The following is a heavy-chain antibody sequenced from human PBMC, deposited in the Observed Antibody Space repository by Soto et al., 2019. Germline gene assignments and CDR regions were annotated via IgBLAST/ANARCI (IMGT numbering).Heavy chain of an antibody. CDR3: ARDRRAGSYFDY. CDR2: IIPIFGTA. CDR1: GGTFSSYA. J-gene: IGHJ4*02. Sequence: GASVKVSCKASGGTFSSYAISWVRQAPGQGLKWMGGIIPIFGTANYAQKFQGRVTITADESTSTAYMELSSLRSEDTAVYYCARDRRAGSYFDYCGQGTLVTVS. D-gene: IGHD1-26*01. V-gene: IGHV1-69*13.